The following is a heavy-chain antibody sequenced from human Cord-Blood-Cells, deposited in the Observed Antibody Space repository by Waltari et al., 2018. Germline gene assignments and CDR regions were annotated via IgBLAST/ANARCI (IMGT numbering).Heavy chain of an antibody. CDR1: EGTFSSYA. CDR2: INPIFGTA. D-gene: IGHD6-6*01. CDR3: AEVSIAARRGGFDY. Sequence: QVQLVQSGAEVKKHGSSVKFSCKASEGTFSSYAISWVRQAPGQGREWMGGINPIFGTANYAQKFQGRVTITADESTSTAYMELSSLGSEDTAVYYCAEVSIAARRGGFDYWGQGTLVTVSS. V-gene: IGHV1-69*01. J-gene: IGHJ4*02.